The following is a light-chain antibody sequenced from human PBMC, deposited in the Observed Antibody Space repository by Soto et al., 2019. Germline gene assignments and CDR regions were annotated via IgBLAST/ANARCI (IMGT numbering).Light chain of an antibody. J-gene: IGKJ2*01. CDR3: QQSYSSPRT. Sequence: DIQMTQSPSSLSASVGDRVTITCRASQTISSYLNWYQHKAGKAPKLLIYAAFSLQSGVPSRFSGSGSGTDFTLTISSLQPEDFATYYCQQSYSSPRTFGQGTNLEIK. V-gene: IGKV1-39*01. CDR2: AAF. CDR1: QTISSY.